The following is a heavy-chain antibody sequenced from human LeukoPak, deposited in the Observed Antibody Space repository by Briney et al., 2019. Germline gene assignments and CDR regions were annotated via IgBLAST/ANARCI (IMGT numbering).Heavy chain of an antibody. CDR1: GFTFSSYA. Sequence: GGSLRLSCAASGFTFSSYAMHWVRQAPGKGLEWVAVISYDGSNKYYADSVKGRFTISRDNSKNTLYLQMNSLRAEDTAVYYCARDPLGGFGELLPHFDYWGQGALVTVSS. CDR2: ISYDGSNK. CDR3: ARDPLGGFGELLPHFDY. D-gene: IGHD3-10*01. V-gene: IGHV3-30-3*01. J-gene: IGHJ4*02.